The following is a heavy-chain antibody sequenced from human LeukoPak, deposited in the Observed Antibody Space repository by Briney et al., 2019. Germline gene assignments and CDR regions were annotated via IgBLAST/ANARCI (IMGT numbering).Heavy chain of an antibody. CDR3: GRDPNGDYIGAFDL. D-gene: IGHD4-17*01. V-gene: IGHV3-23*01. J-gene: IGHJ3*01. CDR1: GLTFSRFA. CDR2: LSGSGGST. Sequence: GGSLRLSCAASGLTFSRFAMTWVRQAPGKGLEWVSSLSGSGGSTYYADSVKGRFTISRDNSKNTLYLQMSSLRAEDTAIYYCGRDPNGDYIGAFDLWGQGTMVTVSS.